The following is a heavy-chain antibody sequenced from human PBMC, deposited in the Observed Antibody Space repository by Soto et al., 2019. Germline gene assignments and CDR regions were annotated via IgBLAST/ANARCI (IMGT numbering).Heavy chain of an antibody. Sequence: ASVKVSCKASGYTFTSYAMHWVRQAPGQRLEWMGWINAGNGNTKYSQKFQGRVTITRDTSASTAYMELSSLRSEDTAVYYCARDLPEMATTKVIYGMDVWGQGTTVTVSS. CDR2: INAGNGNT. D-gene: IGHD5-12*01. J-gene: IGHJ6*02. CDR1: GYTFTSYA. V-gene: IGHV1-3*01. CDR3: ARDLPEMATTKVIYGMDV.